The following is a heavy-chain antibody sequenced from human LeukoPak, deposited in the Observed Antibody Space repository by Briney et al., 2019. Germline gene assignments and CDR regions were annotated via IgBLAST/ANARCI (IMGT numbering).Heavy chain of an antibody. J-gene: IGHJ4*02. V-gene: IGHV3-66*01. Sequence: GGSVRLSCEASGFTVGNNYMSWVRQAPGQGLEWVSLIYSAGSTYYADSVRGRFTISRDSSKNTLFLQLNSLRAEDTAVYYCAGNYGPYYFDYWGQGTLVTVSS. CDR3: AGNYGPYYFDY. CDR2: IYSAGST. CDR1: GFTVGNNY. D-gene: IGHD3-10*01.